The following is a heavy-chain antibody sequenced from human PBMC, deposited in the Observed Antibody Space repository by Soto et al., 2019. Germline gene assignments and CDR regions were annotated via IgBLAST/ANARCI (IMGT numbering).Heavy chain of an antibody. J-gene: IGHJ6*02. D-gene: IGHD3-3*01. V-gene: IGHV4-31*01. CDR1: GGSISSGGYS. CDR3: AGLFEGRRVVPHPYYYGMDV. Sequence: SETLSLTCTVSGGSISSGGYSWSWIRQHPGKGLEWIGYIYYSGSTYYHPSLKRLVTISVDTSTNQFSLKLSSVTAAATAVYYCAGLFEGRRVVPHPYYYGMDVWGQGTTVTVSS. CDR2: IYYSGST.